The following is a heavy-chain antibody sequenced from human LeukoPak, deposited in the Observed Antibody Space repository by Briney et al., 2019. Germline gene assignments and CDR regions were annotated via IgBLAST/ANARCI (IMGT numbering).Heavy chain of an antibody. D-gene: IGHD3-10*01. CDR3: ARWEVRLNAFEM. CDR2: IHTSGDT. Sequence: KSSETLSLTCTVSGVSISSGNYYWSWVRQAAGKGLECIGHIHTSGDTTYHPSLKSRVTTPVDTSRNQFSLSLSSVTAADTAVYYCARWEVRLNAFEMWGQGTMVTVSS. CDR1: GVSISSGNYY. J-gene: IGHJ3*02. V-gene: IGHV4-61*09.